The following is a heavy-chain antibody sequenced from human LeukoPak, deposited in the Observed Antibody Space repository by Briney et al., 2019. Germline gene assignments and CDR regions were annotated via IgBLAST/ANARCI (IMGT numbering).Heavy chain of an antibody. CDR1: GFTFSSYA. V-gene: IGHV3-64D*09. J-gene: IGHJ4*02. Sequence: GGSLRLSCSASGFTFSSYAMHWVRQAPGKGQEYVSAISSSGGSTYYADLVKGRFTISRDNSKNTLYLQMSSLRPEDTAVYFCVKERSGGFFDYWGQGTLVTVSS. CDR2: ISSSGGST. D-gene: IGHD1-26*01. CDR3: VKERSGGFFDY.